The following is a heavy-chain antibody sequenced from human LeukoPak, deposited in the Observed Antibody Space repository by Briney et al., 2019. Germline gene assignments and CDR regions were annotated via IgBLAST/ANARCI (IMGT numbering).Heavy chain of an antibody. CDR2: ISSSSSYI. D-gene: IGHD2-15*01. CDR3: ARDLVVVAATVGAFDN. CDR1: GFTFSSYS. Sequence: GGSLRLSCAASGFTFSSYSMNWVRQAPGKGLEWVSSISSSSSYIYYADSVKGRFTISRDNAKNSLYLQMNSLRAEDTAVYYCARDLVVVAATVGAFDNWGQGTMVTVSS. J-gene: IGHJ3*02. V-gene: IGHV3-21*01.